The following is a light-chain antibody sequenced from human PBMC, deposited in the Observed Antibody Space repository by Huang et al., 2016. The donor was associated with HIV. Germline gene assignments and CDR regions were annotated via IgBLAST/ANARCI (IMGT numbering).Light chain of an antibody. CDR3: QQYGSSPT. Sequence: EIVLTQSPGTLSVSPGERATLSCRASQSVSGAYLAWYQQRPGQDPRLLIYVASSRAIGIPDRFSGRGSGTDFTLTISRLESEDFAVYYCQQYGSSPTFGQGTKVDIK. J-gene: IGKJ1*01. V-gene: IGKV3-20*01. CDR1: QSVSGAY. CDR2: VAS.